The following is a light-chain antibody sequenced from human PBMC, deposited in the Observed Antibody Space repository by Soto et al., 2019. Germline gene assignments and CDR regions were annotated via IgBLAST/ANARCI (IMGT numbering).Light chain of an antibody. CDR1: SSNIGAGYD. J-gene: IGLJ3*02. Sequence: QSALTQPPSVSGAPGQRVTISCTGSSSNIGAGYDVHWYRQLPGTAPKLLIYTNTNRPSGVPDRFSGSKSGTSASLAITGLQAADEADYYCQSYDSSLSAVLFGGGTKLTVL. CDR2: TNT. CDR3: QSYDSSLSAVL. V-gene: IGLV1-40*01.